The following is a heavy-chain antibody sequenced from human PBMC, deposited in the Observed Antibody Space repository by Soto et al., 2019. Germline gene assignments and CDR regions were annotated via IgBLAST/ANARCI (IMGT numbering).Heavy chain of an antibody. CDR2: ISISSSYI. V-gene: IGHV3-21*01. CDR3: AGEGPQRCGGAVES. CDR1: GFTFSSYS. D-gene: IGHD2-21*01. J-gene: IGHJ3*02. Sequence: EVQLVESGGGLVKPGGSLRLSCAASGFTFSSYSMNWVRQAPGKGLEWVSSISISSSYIYYADSLKGRFTISRDNAKNSLYLQMHSLRAEDTAVYSCAGEGPQRCGGAVESWGPGTMVTVSS.